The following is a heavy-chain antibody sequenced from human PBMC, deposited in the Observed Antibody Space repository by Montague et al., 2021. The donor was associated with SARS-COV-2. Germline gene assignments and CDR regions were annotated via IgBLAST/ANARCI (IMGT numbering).Heavy chain of an antibody. CDR2: IYYSGST. D-gene: IGHD6-13*01. CDR3: ARHLRITTPGNY. Sequence: SETLSLTCTVSGYSITSSSYYWGWIRQPPGKGLEWIGSIYYSGSTYYNPSLKSRVTISVDTTKNQFSLKMGSVTAADTAVYYCARHLRITTPGNYWGQGILVTVSS. CDR1: GYSITSSSYY. V-gene: IGHV4-39*01. J-gene: IGHJ4*02.